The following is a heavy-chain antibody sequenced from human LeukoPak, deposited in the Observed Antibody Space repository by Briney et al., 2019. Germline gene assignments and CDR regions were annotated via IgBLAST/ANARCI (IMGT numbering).Heavy chain of an antibody. CDR2: ISAYNGKT. V-gene: IGHV1-18*01. Sequence: ASVKVSCKASGYTFTSYGLSWVRQAPGQGLEWMGWISAYNGKTESSENLQGGLTMTTDTSTNTAYMELMSLSSDDTAVYYCARDREPLRYIDFGNWFDPWGQGTLVTVSS. CDR3: ARDREPLRYIDFGNWFDP. D-gene: IGHD3-9*01. J-gene: IGHJ5*02. CDR1: GYTFTSYG.